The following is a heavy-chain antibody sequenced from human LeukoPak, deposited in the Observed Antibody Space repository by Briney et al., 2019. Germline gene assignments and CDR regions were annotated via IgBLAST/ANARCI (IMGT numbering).Heavy chain of an antibody. Sequence: SETLSLTCTVSSGSISSYCWSWIRQPPGKGLEWIGYIYDSGSSNYNPSLKSRVTISVDTSKNQISLKLSSVTAADTAVYYCARDRGSGWYQENWFDPWGQGTLVTVSS. CDR1: SGSISSYC. J-gene: IGHJ5*02. CDR3: ARDRGSGWYQENWFDP. D-gene: IGHD6-13*01. CDR2: IYDSGSS. V-gene: IGHV4-59*12.